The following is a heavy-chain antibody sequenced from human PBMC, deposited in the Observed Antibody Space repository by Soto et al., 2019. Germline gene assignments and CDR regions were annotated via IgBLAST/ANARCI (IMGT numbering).Heavy chain of an antibody. V-gene: IGHV3-23*01. J-gene: IGHJ5*02. CDR3: TKQGPWFDP. CDR1: GFTFSNYA. CDR2: ISSSGGST. Sequence: GGSLRLSCAASGFTFSNYAMNWVRQAPGKGLEWVSAISSSGGSTYYADSVKGRFTISRDNSMNTLYLQMNSLRAEDTAVYYCTKQGPWFDPWGQGTLVTVSS.